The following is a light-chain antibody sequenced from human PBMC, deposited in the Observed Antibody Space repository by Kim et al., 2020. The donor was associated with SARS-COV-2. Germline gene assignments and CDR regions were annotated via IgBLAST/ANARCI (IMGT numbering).Light chain of an antibody. V-gene: IGKV1-9*01. CDR3: QQLNSYPLT. CDR1: QDISSY. J-gene: IGKJ4*01. CDR2: AAS. Sequence: IQLTQSPSSLSASVGDRVTITCRASQDISSYLAWYQQKPGKAPKLLIYAASTLQSGVPSRFGGSGSGTDFTLTISSLQPEDFATYYCQQLNSYPLTFGGGTKVDIK.